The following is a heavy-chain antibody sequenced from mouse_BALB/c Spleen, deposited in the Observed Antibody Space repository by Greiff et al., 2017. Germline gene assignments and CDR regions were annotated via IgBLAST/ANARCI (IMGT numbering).Heavy chain of an antibody. V-gene: IGHV5-4*02. D-gene: IGHD2-4*01. CDR1: GFTFSDYY. CDR3: ARALYYDYDEPWFAY. J-gene: IGHJ3*01. CDR2: ISDGGSYT. Sequence: EVQLVESGGGLVKPGGSLKLSCAASGFTFSDYYMYWVRQTPEKRLEWVATISDGGSYTYYPDSVKGRFTLSRDNAKNNLYLQMSSLKSEDTAMYYCARALYYDYDEPWFAYWGQGTLVTVSA.